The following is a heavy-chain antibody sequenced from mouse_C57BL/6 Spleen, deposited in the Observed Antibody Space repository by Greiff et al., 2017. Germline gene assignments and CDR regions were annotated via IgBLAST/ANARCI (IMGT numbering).Heavy chain of an antibody. V-gene: IGHV7-3*01. J-gene: IGHJ1*03. CDR2: LRNKANGYTT. CDR3: ARSHFHYGSSHWYFDV. D-gene: IGHD1-1*01. Sequence: EVKLVESGGGLVQPGGSLSLSCAASGFTFPDYYMSWVRQPPGKALEWLGFLRNKANGYTTEYSASVKGRFTISRDNSQSILYLQMNALRAEDSATYYCARSHFHYGSSHWYFDVWGTGTTVTVSS. CDR1: GFTFPDYY.